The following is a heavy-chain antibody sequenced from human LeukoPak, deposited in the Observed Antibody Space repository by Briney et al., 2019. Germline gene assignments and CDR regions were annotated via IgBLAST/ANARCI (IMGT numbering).Heavy chain of an antibody. CDR2: IYNSGST. Sequence: SETLSLTCTVSGGSISSNTYYWDWIRLRPGRGLEWIATIYNSGSTYYNPSLKSRVTISLDTSKNQFSLKLSSVTAADTAVYYCAKHSGSHYTWFDYWGQGTQVTVSS. CDR3: AKHSGSHYTWFDY. D-gene: IGHD1-26*01. CDR1: GGSISSNTYY. J-gene: IGHJ4*02. V-gene: IGHV4-39*01.